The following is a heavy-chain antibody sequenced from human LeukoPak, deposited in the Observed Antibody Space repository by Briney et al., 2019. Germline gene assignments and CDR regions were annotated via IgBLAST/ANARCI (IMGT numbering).Heavy chain of an antibody. J-gene: IGHJ4*02. CDR3: ARSPFYYDSSGYYFDY. CDR2: IYHSGST. Sequence: PSETLSLTCAVSGGSISSGGYSWSWIRQPPGKGLEWIGYIYHSGSTYYIPSLKSRVTMSVDRSKNQFSLKLNSVTAADTAVYCCARSPFYYDSSGYYFDYWGQGTLVTVSS. V-gene: IGHV4-30-2*01. D-gene: IGHD3-22*01. CDR1: GGSISSGGYS.